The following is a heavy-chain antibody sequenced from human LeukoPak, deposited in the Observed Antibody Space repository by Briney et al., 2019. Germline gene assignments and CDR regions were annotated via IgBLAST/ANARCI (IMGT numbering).Heavy chain of an antibody. Sequence: ASVKVSYKASVYTFTSYGISWVRQAPGQGLEWMGWISAYNGNTNYAQKLQGRVTMTTDTSTSTAYMELRSLRSDDTAVYYCARDWSIAVAGTGYFDYWGQGTLVTVSS. D-gene: IGHD6-19*01. CDR3: ARDWSIAVAGTGYFDY. J-gene: IGHJ4*02. CDR2: ISAYNGNT. CDR1: VYTFTSYG. V-gene: IGHV1-18*01.